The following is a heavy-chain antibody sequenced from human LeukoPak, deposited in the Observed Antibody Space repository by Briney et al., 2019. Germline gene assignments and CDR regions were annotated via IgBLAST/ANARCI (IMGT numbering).Heavy chain of an antibody. CDR1: GFTFSSYS. CDR2: ISSSSSTI. CDR3: ARVWGIAVAGESI. J-gene: IGHJ3*02. V-gene: IGHV3-48*04. Sequence: GGSLRLSCAASGFTFSSYSMNRVRQAPGKGLEWVSYISSSSSTIYYADSVKGRFTISRDNAKNSLYLQMNSLRAEDTAVYYCARVWGIAVAGESIWGQGTMVTVSS. D-gene: IGHD6-19*01.